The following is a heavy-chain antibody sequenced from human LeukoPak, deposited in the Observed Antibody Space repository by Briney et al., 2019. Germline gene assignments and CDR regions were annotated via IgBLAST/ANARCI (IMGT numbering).Heavy chain of an antibody. CDR1: GGSISSYY. D-gene: IGHD5-18*01. V-gene: IGHV4-59*01. CDR2: IYYSGST. CDR3: ARGYSYGQLYYYYYMDV. Sequence: PSETLSLTCTVSGGSISSYYWSWIRQPPGKGLEWFGYIYYSGSTNYNPSLKSRVTISVDTSKNQFSLKLSSVTAADTAVYYCARGYSYGQLYYYYYMDVWGKGTTVTVSS. J-gene: IGHJ6*03.